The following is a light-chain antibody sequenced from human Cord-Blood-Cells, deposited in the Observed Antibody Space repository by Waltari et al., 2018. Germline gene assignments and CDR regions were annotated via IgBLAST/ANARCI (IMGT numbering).Light chain of an antibody. J-gene: IGKJ2*01. CDR1: QRVSSN. CDR3: QQYNNWPPTYT. Sequence: EIVMTQSPATLSVSPGERATLSCRASQRVSSNFAWYQQKPGQDPRLLIYGASTRATGIPARFSGSGSGTEFTLTISSLQSEDFAVYYCQQYNNWPPTYTFGQGTKLEIK. CDR2: GAS. V-gene: IGKV3-15*01.